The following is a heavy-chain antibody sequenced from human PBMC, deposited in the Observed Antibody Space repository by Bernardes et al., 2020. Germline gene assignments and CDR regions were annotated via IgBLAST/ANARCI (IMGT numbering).Heavy chain of an antibody. CDR3: ARSGSIAVAGSDWFDP. D-gene: IGHD6-19*01. Sequence: ASVKVSCMASGYTFTSYGISWVRQAPGQGLEWMGWISAYNGNTNYAQKLQGRVTMTTDTSTSTAYMELRSLRSDDTAVYYCARSGSIAVAGSDWFDPWGQGTLVTVSS. V-gene: IGHV1-18*01. CDR2: ISAYNGNT. J-gene: IGHJ5*02. CDR1: GYTFTSYG.